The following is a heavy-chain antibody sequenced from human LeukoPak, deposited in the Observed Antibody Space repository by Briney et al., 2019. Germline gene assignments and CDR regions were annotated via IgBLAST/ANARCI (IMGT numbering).Heavy chain of an antibody. V-gene: IGHV4-4*02. J-gene: IGHJ4*02. CDR3: ARIGYDTSGYERNRDY. CDR1: GGSISSSNW. Sequence: PSETLSLTCAVSGGSISSSNWWSWVRQPPGKGLEWIGEIYHGGSTNYNPSLKSRVTISIDTSENQFSLNLNSVTAADTAVYYCARIGYDTSGYERNRDYWGQGTLVTVSS. CDR2: IYHGGST. D-gene: IGHD3-22*01.